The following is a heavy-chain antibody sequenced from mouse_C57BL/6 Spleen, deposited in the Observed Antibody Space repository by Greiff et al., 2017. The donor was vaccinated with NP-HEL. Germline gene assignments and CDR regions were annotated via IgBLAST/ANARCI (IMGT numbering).Heavy chain of an antibody. Sequence: VQLQQSGPELVKPGASVKISCKAPGYAFSSSWMNWVKQRPGKGLEWIGRIYPGDGDTNYNGKFKGKATLTADKSSSTAYMQLSSLTSEDSAVYFCARPYDYSEGFAYWGQGTLVTVSA. V-gene: IGHV1-82*01. CDR1: GYAFSSSW. D-gene: IGHD2-4*01. CDR2: IYPGDGDT. J-gene: IGHJ3*01. CDR3: ARPYDYSEGFAY.